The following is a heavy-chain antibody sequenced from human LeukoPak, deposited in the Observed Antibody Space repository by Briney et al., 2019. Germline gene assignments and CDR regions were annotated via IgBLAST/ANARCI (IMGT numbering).Heavy chain of an antibody. CDR3: ARVMNGGAFEY. D-gene: IGHD2-8*01. CDR1: GFTFSYYW. Sequence: GGSLRLSRAASGFTFSYYWMSWIRQAPGKGLEWVAYIKQDGSEKYYVDSVKGRFTISRDNAENSLYLEVNSLRVEDTAVYYCARVMNGGAFEYWGQGTLVTVSS. V-gene: IGHV3-7*04. J-gene: IGHJ4*02. CDR2: IKQDGSEK.